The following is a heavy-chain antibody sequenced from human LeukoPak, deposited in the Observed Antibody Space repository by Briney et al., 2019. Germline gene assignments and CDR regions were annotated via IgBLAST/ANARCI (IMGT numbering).Heavy chain of an antibody. CDR2: IYYSGST. J-gene: IGHJ4*02. Sequence: PSETLSLTCTVSGGSISSYYWSWIRQPPGKGLEWIGYIYYSGSTNYNPSLKSPVTISVDTSKNQFSLKLSSVTAADTAVYYCARVAEMATAALFDYWGQGTLVTVSS. CDR3: ARVAEMATAALFDY. D-gene: IGHD5-24*01. CDR1: GGSISSYY. V-gene: IGHV4-59*01.